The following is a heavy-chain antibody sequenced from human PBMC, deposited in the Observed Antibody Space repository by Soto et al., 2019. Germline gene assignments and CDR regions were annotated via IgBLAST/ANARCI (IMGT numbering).Heavy chain of an antibody. J-gene: IGHJ6*02. CDR3: ARGGQECSNSGCGYIYDGMDV. Sequence: ASVKVSCKVSGYTLTELSMHWVRQAPGKGLEWMGGFDPEDGETIYAQKFQGRVTMTEDTSTDTAYMELSSLRSEDTAVYYCARGGQECSNSGCGYIYDGMDVWGQGTTVTVSS. CDR2: FDPEDGET. CDR1: GYTLTELS. D-gene: IGHD1-26*01. V-gene: IGHV1-24*01.